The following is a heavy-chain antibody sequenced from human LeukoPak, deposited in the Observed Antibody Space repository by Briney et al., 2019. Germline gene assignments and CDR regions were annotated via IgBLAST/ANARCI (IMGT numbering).Heavy chain of an antibody. CDR1: GFTFSSYA. J-gene: IGHJ4*02. Sequence: GGSLRLSCAASGFTFSSYAMSWVRQSPGKGLEWGSGLSGGGGGTIYAYYTDSVKGRFTISRDNSKNTLYLEMNSLRAEDTAVYYCAKFYDILTSYFDYWGQGTLVTASA. CDR3: AKFYDILTSYFDY. CDR2: LSGGGGGTIYA. V-gene: IGHV3-23*01. D-gene: IGHD3-9*01.